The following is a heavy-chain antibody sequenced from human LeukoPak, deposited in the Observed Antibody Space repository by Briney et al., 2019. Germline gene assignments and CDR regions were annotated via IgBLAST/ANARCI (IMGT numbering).Heavy chain of an antibody. D-gene: IGHD2-2*01. CDR1: GFTFSSYA. CDR3: AKPLGNIVVVPAAPLGY. CDR2: ISGSGGST. J-gene: IGHJ4*02. Sequence: PGGSLRLSCAASGFTFSSYAMSWVRQAPGKGLEWASAISGSGGSTYYADSVKGRFTISRDNSKNTLYLQMNSLRAEDTAVYYCAKPLGNIVVVPAAPLGYWGQGTLVTVSS. V-gene: IGHV3-23*01.